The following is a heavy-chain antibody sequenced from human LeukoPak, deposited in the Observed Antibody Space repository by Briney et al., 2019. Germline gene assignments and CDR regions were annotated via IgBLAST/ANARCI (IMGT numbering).Heavy chain of an antibody. Sequence: ASVKVSCKASGYTFTNYAIHWVRQAPGQRLEWMGWINTGNGNTKYSQKFQGRVTITSDTSASTAYMELSSLRSEDTAVYFCARGALGRVDYWGQGTLVTVSS. CDR3: ARGALGRVDY. V-gene: IGHV1-3*04. CDR1: GYTFTNYA. CDR2: INTGNGNT. J-gene: IGHJ4*02.